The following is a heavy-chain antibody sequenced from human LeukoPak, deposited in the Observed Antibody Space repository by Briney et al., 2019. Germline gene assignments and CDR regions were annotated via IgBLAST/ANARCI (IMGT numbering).Heavy chain of an antibody. CDR1: GGTFSSYA. V-gene: IGHV1-69*05. J-gene: IGHJ6*03. CDR2: IIPIFGTA. Sequence: SVKVSCKASGGTFSSYAISWVRQAPGQGLEWMGGIIPIFGTANYAQKFQGRVTITTDESTSTAYMELSSLRSEDTAVYYCARDGAVSTDYYYYYYMDVWGKGTTVTVSS. D-gene: IGHD2-2*01. CDR3: ARDGAVSTDYYYYYYMDV.